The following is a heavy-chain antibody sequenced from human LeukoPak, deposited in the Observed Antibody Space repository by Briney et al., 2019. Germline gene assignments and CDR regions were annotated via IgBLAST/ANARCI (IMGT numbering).Heavy chain of an antibody. J-gene: IGHJ5*02. D-gene: IGHD3-16*02. CDR3: ARDVGRERTPYDYVWGSYRYKNWFDP. V-gene: IGHV3-11*01. Sequence: NPGGSLRLSCAASGFTFSDYYMSWIRQAPGKGLEWVSYISSSGSTIYYADSVKGRFTISKDNAKNSLYLQMNSLRAEDMAVYYCARDVGRERTPYDYVWGSYRYKNWFDPWGQGTLVTVSS. CDR1: GFTFSDYY. CDR2: ISSSGSTI.